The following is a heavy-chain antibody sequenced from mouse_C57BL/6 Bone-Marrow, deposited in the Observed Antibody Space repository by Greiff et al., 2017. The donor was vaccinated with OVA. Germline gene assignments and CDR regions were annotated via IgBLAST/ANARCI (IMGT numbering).Heavy chain of an antibody. Sequence: DVMLVESGGGLVQPGGSMKLSCVASGFTFSNYWMNWVRQSPEKGLEWVAQIRLKSDNYATHYAESVKGRFTISRDDSKSSVYLQMNNLRAEDTGIYYCTSPNYSRMGYYFDYWGQGTTLTVSP. J-gene: IGHJ2*01. CDR2: IRLKSDNYAT. V-gene: IGHV6-3*01. CDR1: GFTFSNYW. CDR3: TSPNYSRMGYYFDY. D-gene: IGHD1-1*01.